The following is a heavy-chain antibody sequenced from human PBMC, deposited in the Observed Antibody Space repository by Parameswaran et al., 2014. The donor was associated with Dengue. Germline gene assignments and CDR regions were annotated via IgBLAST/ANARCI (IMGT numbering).Heavy chain of an antibody. Sequence: SETLSLTCTVSGGSISSGGYYWSWIRQHPGKGLEWIGYIYYSGSTYYNPSLKSRVTISVDTSKNQFSLKLSSVTAADTAVYYCARDVYSNYVHGMDVWGQGTTVTVSS. V-gene: IGHV4-31*03. D-gene: IGHD4-11*01. J-gene: IGHJ6*02. CDR3: ARDVYSNYVHGMDV. CDR1: GGSISSGGYY. CDR2: IYYSGST.